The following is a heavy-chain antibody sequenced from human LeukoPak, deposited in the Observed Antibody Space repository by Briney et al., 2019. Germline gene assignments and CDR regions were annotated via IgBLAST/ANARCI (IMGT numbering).Heavy chain of an antibody. J-gene: IGHJ4*02. Sequence: PSETLSLTCTVSGGSISSYYWSWIRQPAGKELEWIGRIYTSGSTNYNPSLKSRVTMSVDTSKNQFSLKLSSVTAADTAVYYCAREIGIIVGATRFDYWGQGTLVTVSS. CDR3: AREIGIIVGATRFDY. D-gene: IGHD1-26*01. V-gene: IGHV4-4*07. CDR1: GGSISSYY. CDR2: IYTSGST.